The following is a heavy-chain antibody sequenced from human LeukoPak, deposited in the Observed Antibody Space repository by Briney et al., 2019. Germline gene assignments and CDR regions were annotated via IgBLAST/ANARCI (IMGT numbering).Heavy chain of an antibody. CDR2: ISGSGGST. J-gene: IGHJ4*02. Sequence: PGGSLRLSCAASGFTFSSYAMSWVRQAPGKGLEWVSAISGSGGSTYYADSVKGRFTISRDNSKNTLYLQMNSLRAEDTAVYYCARPGEQWLAQTRFDYWGQGTLVTVSS. V-gene: IGHV3-23*01. D-gene: IGHD6-19*01. CDR1: GFTFSSYA. CDR3: ARPGEQWLAQTRFDY.